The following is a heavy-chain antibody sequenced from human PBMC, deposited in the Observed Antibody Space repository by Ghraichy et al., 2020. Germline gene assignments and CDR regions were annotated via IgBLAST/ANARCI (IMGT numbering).Heavy chain of an antibody. D-gene: IGHD3-10*01. Sequence: ASVKVSCKASGYTFTSYGISWVRQAPGQGLEWMGWISAYNGNTNYAQKLQGRVTMTTDTSTSTAYMELRSLRSDDTAVYYCARENYSYYYGSGSYQYYFDYWGQGTLVTVSS. J-gene: IGHJ4*02. CDR1: GYTFTSYG. CDR2: ISAYNGNT. CDR3: ARENYSYYYGSGSYQYYFDY. V-gene: IGHV1-18*01.